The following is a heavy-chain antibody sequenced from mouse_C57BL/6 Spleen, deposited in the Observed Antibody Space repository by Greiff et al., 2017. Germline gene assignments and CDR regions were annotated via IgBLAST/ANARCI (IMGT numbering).Heavy chain of an antibody. CDR2: LYPGDGDT. Sequence: QVQLQQSGAELVKPGASVKISCKASGYAFSSYWMNWVKQRTGKGLEWIGQLYPGDGDTNYNGQFKGKATLTAAKSSSQAYMQLSSLTSEDSAVYFCASSIYDYWYCDVWGTGTTVTVSS. D-gene: IGHD1-1*01. CDR1: GYAFSSYW. V-gene: IGHV1-80*01. J-gene: IGHJ1*03. CDR3: ASSIYDYWYCDV.